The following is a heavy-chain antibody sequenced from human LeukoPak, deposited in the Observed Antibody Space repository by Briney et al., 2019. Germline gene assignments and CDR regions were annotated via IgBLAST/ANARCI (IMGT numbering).Heavy chain of an antibody. CDR3: ARGHADSSGSWYGRFDY. D-gene: IGHD6-13*01. Sequence: GGSLRLSCSASGFTFNNYVMHWVRQAPGKGLEYVSATSPNGDTTYYTDSVKGRFTISRDNSKNTLYLQMNSLRAEDTAVFYCARGHADSSGSWYGRFDYWGQGTLVTVSS. CDR1: GFTFNNYV. CDR2: TSPNGDTT. J-gene: IGHJ4*02. V-gene: IGHV3-64*04.